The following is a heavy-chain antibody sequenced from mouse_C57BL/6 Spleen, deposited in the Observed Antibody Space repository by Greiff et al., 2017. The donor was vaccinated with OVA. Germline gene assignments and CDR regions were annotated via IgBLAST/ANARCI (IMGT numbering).Heavy chain of an antibody. CDR2: ISSGGDYI. J-gene: IGHJ1*03. CDR1: GFTFSSYA. V-gene: IGHV5-9-1*02. Sequence: EVQLVESGEGLVKPGGSLKLSCAASGFTFSSYAMSWVRQTPEKRLEWVAYISSGGDYIYYADTVKGRFTISRDNARNTLYLQMSSLKSEDTAMYYCTRVGRSYWYLDVWGTGTTVTVSS. CDR3: TRVGRSYWYLDV.